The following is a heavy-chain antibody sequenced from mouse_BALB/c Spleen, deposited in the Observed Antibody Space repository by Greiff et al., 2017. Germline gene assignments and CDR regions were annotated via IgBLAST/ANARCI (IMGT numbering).Heavy chain of an antibody. J-gene: IGHJ4*01. V-gene: IGHV2-9*02. Sequence: VQLKESGPGLVAPSQSLSITCTVSGFSLTSYGVHWVRQPPGKGLEWLGVIWAGGSTNYNSALMSRLSISKDNSKSQVFLKMNSLQTDDTAMYYCAREITTASYYAMDYWGQGTSVTVSS. D-gene: IGHD2-4*01. CDR3: AREITTASYYAMDY. CDR1: GFSLTSYG. CDR2: IWAGGST.